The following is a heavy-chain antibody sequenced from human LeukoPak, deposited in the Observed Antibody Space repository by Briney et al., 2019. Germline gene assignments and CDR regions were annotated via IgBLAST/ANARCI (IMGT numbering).Heavy chain of an antibody. J-gene: IGHJ4*02. V-gene: IGHV1-2*02. Sequence: ASVKVSCKTSGYTFTDYFFHWVRQAPGQGLEWLAWISPITGGTKYAQKFQGRVTLTRDTSISTAYMELSRLRSDDTAVYFCARGRECGSRTYYFDYWGQGTLVTVSS. D-gene: IGHD1-26*01. CDR3: ARGRECGSRTYYFDY. CDR2: ISPITGGT. CDR1: GYTFTDYF.